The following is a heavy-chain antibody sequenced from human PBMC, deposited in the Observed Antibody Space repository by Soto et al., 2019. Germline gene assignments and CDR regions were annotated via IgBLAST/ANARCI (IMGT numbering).Heavy chain of an antibody. CDR3: ARASIAAAGPYYYYYGMDV. CDR1: GGTFSSYA. J-gene: IGHJ6*02. CDR2: IIPIFGTA. Sequence: QVQLVQSGAEVKKPGSSVKVSCKASGGTFSSYAISWVQQAPGQGLEWMGGIIPIFGTANYAQKFQGRVTITADESTSTAYMELSSLRSEDTAVYYCARASIAAAGPYYYYYGMDVWGQGTTVTVSS. V-gene: IGHV1-69*01. D-gene: IGHD6-13*01.